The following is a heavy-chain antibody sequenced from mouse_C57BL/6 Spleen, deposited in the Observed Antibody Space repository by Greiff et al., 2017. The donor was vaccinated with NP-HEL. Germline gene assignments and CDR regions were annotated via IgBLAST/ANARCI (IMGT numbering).Heavy chain of an antibody. CDR2: ISSGSSTI. D-gene: IGHD2-5*01. CDR1: GFTFSDYG. V-gene: IGHV5-17*01. Sequence: EVKLVDSGGGLVKPGGSLKLSCAASGFTFSDYGMHWVRQAPEKGLEWVAYISSGSSTIYYADTVKGRFTISRDNAKNTLFLQMTSLRSEDTAMYYCARYSNYRYFDYWGQGTTLTVSS. J-gene: IGHJ2*01. CDR3: ARYSNYRYFDY.